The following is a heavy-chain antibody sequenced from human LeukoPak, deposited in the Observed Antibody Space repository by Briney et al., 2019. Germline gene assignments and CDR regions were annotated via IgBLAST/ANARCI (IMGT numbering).Heavy chain of an antibody. V-gene: IGHV3-74*01. J-gene: IGHJ4*02. CDR1: GFAFSSYW. CDR2: INIDGRST. D-gene: IGHD2-15*01. CDR3: ASLSSIDY. Sequence: PGGSLRLSCAASGFAFSSYWMHWVRQAPGKGLVWVSGINIDGRSTIYADSVKGRFTISRDNAKNTLYLQMNSLRAEDTAVYYCASLSSIDYWGQGTLVTVSS.